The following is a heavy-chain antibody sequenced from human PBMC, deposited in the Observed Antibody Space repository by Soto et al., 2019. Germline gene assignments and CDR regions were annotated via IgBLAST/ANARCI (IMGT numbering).Heavy chain of an antibody. J-gene: IGHJ3*02. CDR3: ARLYCSASSCYSVGAFDI. D-gene: IGHD2-15*01. Sequence: QVQLVESGGGVVQPGRSLKLSCAAPGFIFSSYGMHWVRQAPGKGLEWVALIWFDGSDKYYTESVKGRFTISRDNSKSTLYLQMNSLRAEDTAVYYCARLYCSASSCYSVGAFDIRGQGTMVTVSS. CDR1: GFIFSSYG. V-gene: IGHV3-33*01. CDR2: IWFDGSDK.